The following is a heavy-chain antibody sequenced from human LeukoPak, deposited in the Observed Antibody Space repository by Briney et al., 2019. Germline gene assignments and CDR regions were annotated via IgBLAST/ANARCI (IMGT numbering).Heavy chain of an antibody. Sequence: SETLSLTCAVYGGSFSSYYWSWIRQPPGQGLEWIGEVNRSGNSNYNPSLKSRVTISVDTPKNQISLKLSSVTAADTAVYYCARKIYRGLRAAAAGFFDSWGQGTLVTVSS. V-gene: IGHV4-34*01. J-gene: IGHJ4*02. CDR3: ARKIYRGLRAAAAGFFDS. CDR2: VNRSGNS. CDR1: GGSFSSYY. D-gene: IGHD6-13*01.